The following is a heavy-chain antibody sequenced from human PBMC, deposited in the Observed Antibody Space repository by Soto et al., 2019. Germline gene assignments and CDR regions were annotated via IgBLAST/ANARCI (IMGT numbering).Heavy chain of an antibody. CDR2: ISSSSSYI. V-gene: IGHV3-21*01. CDR1: GFTFSSYS. D-gene: IGHD7-27*01. CDR3: ARDRLTGNYYYGMDV. J-gene: IGHJ6*02. Sequence: EVQLVESGGGLVKPGGSLRLSCAASGFTFSSYSMNWVRQAPGKGLEWVSSISSSSSYIYYADLVKGRFTISRDNAKNSLYLQMNSLRAEDTAVYYCARDRLTGNYYYGMDVWGQGTTVTVSS.